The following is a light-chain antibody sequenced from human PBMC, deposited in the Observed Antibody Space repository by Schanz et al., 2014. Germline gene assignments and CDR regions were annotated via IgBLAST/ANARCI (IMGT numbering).Light chain of an antibody. Sequence: EMVMTQSPATLSVSPGERATLSCGASQSVSSSYLAWYQQKPGQAPRLLIYDASNRATGIPARFSGSGSGTDFTLTISSLEPEDFAVYYCQQRSNWPPYTFGQGTKLEIK. CDR3: QQRSNWPPYT. J-gene: IGKJ2*01. CDR1: QSVSSSY. V-gene: IGKV3-11*01. CDR2: DAS.